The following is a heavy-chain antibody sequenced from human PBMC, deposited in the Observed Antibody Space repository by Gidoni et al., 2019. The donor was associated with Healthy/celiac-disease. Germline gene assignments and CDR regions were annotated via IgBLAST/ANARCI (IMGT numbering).Heavy chain of an antibody. J-gene: IGHJ4*02. CDR3: ARGQTRWLQSLGAGFDY. CDR1: GGSFSGYY. CDR2: INHSGST. V-gene: IGHV4-34*01. Sequence: QVQLQQWGAGLLKPSETLSLTCAVYGGSFSGYYWSWIRQPPGKGLEWIGEINHSGSTNYNPSLKSRVTISVDTSKNQFSLKLSSVTAADTAVYYCARGQTRWLQSLGAGFDYWGQGTLVTVSS. D-gene: IGHD5-12*01.